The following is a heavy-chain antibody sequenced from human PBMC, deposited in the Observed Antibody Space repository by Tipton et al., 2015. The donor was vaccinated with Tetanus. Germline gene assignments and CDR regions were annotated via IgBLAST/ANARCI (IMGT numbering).Heavy chain of an antibody. CDR3: ARDAGYRRNYFDF. V-gene: IGHV3-30*03. CDR1: DFTFRSYG. J-gene: IGHJ4*02. CDR2: MSFDGSSE. D-gene: IGHD2-2*02. Sequence: SLRLSCSASDFTFRSYGMHWVRQAPGKGLEWVAGMSFDGSSESYADSVRGRFTISRDNFRNTLSLQMKGLGADDTAVYYCARDAGYRRNYFDFWGQGTLVTVSS.